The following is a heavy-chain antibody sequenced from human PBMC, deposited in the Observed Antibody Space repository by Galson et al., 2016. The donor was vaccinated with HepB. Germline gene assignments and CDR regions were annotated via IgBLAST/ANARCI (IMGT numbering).Heavy chain of an antibody. CDR3: AKDRWELVRGFDY. CDR1: DFTFSSYA. CDR2: ISAGVGST. Sequence: SLRLSCAASDFTFSSYALSWVRQAPGKGLEWVSGISAGVGSTYYADSVKGRFTISRDNSKNTLYLQMSSLRAADTAVYYCAKDRWELVRGFDYWGQGTLVTVSS. D-gene: IGHD1-26*01. V-gene: IGHV3-23*01. J-gene: IGHJ4*02.